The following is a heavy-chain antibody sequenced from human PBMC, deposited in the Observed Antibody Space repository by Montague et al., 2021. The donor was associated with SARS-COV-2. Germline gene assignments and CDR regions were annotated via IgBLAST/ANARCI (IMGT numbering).Heavy chain of an antibody. CDR1: GGSISSGGYY. D-gene: IGHD2-15*01. CDR3: ARDKEMIF. J-gene: IGHJ4*02. V-gene: IGHV4-31*11. CDR2: IYYSVST. Sequence: TLSLTCAVSGGSISSGGYYWNWLRQHPEKGLEWIGYIYYSVSTNYNPSLRSRVTISGDTAKNQFSLKLTSATAADTAVYYCARDKEMIFWGQGILVTVSS.